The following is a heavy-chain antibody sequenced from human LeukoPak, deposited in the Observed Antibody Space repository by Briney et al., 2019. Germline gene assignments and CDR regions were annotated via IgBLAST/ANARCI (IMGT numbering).Heavy chain of an antibody. CDR3: ARHVDTATDYFDY. Sequence: PSETLSLTCTVSGGSISSSSYYWGWLRQPPGKGLEWIGSIYYSGSSYYNPSLKSRVTISVHTSKNQFSLKLSSVTAADTAVYYCARHVDTATDYFDYWGQGTLVTASS. D-gene: IGHD5-18*01. V-gene: IGHV4-39*01. CDR2: IYYSGSS. CDR1: GGSISSSSYY. J-gene: IGHJ4*02.